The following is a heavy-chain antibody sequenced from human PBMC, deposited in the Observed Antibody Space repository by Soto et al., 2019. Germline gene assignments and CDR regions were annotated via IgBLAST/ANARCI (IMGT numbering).Heavy chain of an antibody. Sequence: QLQLQESGPGLVKPSETLSLTCTVSGGSISSSSYYWGWIRQPPGKGLEWIGSIYYSGSTYYNPSLKSRVTISVDTSKDHFSLRLSSVTAADTAVYDCAKTYYYDSSGYSRFDYWGQGTLVTVSS. CDR3: AKTYYYDSSGYSRFDY. CDR1: GGSISSSSYY. V-gene: IGHV4-39*02. J-gene: IGHJ4*02. CDR2: IYYSGST. D-gene: IGHD3-22*01.